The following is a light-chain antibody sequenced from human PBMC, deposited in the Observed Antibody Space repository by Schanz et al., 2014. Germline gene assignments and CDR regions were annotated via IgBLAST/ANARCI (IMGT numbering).Light chain of an antibody. Sequence: QSALTQPASVSGSPGQSITISCTGTSSDIGDYNYVSWYQQNPGKAPRLVIYDVTNRPSGVSNRFSGSKSVNTASLTISGLQAEDEADYYCSSYTSSSTFIVFGGGTKLTVL. J-gene: IGLJ2*01. V-gene: IGLV2-14*03. CDR3: SSYTSSSTFIV. CDR2: DVT. CDR1: SSDIGDYNY.